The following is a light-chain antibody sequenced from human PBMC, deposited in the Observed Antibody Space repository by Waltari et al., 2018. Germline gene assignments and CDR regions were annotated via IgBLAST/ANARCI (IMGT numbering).Light chain of an antibody. CDR2: KDT. CDR3: QAADSTSTHVV. Sequence: SYELTQPPSVSVSPGQTATITCSGDALPKQYAFWYQQKPGQAPVLVTYKDTARRSGMPDRFSGSTSGTTVTLTISGVQAEDEADYYCQAADSTSTHVVFGGGTKLTVL. CDR1: ALPKQY. J-gene: IGLJ2*01. V-gene: IGLV3-25*03.